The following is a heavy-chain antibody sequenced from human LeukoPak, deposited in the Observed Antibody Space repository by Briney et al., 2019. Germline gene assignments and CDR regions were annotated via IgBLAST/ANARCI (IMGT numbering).Heavy chain of an antibody. CDR2: IYTSGTT. V-gene: IGHV4-61*09. CDR3: ARAPYCSSTSCYDGPYYFDY. D-gene: IGHD2-2*01. Sequence: PSETLSLTCTVSGGSISSGSYYWSWIRQPAGKGLEWIGHIYTSGTTNYNPSLKSRVTISLDTSKNQFSLKLSSVTAADTAVYYCARAPYCSSTSCYDGPYYFDYWGQGTLVTVSS. J-gene: IGHJ4*02. CDR1: GGSISSGSYY.